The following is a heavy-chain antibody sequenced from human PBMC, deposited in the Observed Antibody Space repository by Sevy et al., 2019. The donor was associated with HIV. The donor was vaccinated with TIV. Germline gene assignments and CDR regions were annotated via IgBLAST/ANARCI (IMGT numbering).Heavy chain of an antibody. CDR3: AKDMGGGPRGWFDP. J-gene: IGHJ5*02. D-gene: IGHD2-15*01. V-gene: IGHV3-9*01. CDR1: GFTFDDYA. CDR2: ISWNSGSI. Sequence: GGSLRLSCAASGFTFDDYAMHWVRQAPGKGLEWVSGISWNSGSIGYADSVKGRFTISRDKAKNSLYLQMNSLRAEDTALYYCAKDMGGGPRGWFDPWGQGTLVTVSS.